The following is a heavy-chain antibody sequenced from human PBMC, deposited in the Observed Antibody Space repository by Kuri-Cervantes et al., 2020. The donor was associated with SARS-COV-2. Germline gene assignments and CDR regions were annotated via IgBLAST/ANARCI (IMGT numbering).Heavy chain of an antibody. Sequence: ASVKVSCKASGYTFTGYYMHWVRQAPGQGLEWMGWINPNSGGTNYAQKFQGGATMTRDTSISTAYMELSRLRSEDTAVYYCASSIYSYGTYYYYYYYMDVWGKGTTVTVSS. CDR3: ASSIYSYGTYYYYYYYMDV. D-gene: IGHD5-18*01. V-gene: IGHV1-2*02. J-gene: IGHJ6*03. CDR2: INPNSGGT. CDR1: GYTFTGYY.